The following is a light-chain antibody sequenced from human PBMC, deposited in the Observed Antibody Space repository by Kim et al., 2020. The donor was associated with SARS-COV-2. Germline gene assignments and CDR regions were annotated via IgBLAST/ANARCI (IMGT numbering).Light chain of an antibody. J-gene: IGLJ3*02. V-gene: IGLV6-57*01. CDR3: QSYDSSNWV. Sequence: GKTVTIPCTRSSGSIASNYVQWYQQRPGSSPTTVIYEDNQRPSGVPDRFSGSIDSSSNSASLTLSGLKTEDEADYYCQSYDSSNWVFGGGTQLTVL. CDR2: EDN. CDR1: SGSIASNY.